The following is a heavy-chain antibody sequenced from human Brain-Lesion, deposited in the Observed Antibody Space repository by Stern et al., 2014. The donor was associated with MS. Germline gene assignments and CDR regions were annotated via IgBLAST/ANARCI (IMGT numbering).Heavy chain of an antibody. Sequence: QMQLVQSGAEVKKPGASVKVSCKVSGYTLTELSMHWVRQAPRKGLEWMGGFDPEDGETIYAQKFQGRVTMNEDTSTDTAYMELSSLRSEDTAVYYCATLSPGAGGNYYRHFDYWGQGTLVTVSS. CDR1: GYTLTELS. CDR2: FDPEDGET. V-gene: IGHV1-24*01. D-gene: IGHD1-26*01. CDR3: ATLSPGAGGNYYRHFDY. J-gene: IGHJ4*02.